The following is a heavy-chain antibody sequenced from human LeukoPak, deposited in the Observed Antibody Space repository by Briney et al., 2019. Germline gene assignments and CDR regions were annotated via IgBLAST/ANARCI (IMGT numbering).Heavy chain of an antibody. D-gene: IGHD3-3*01. CDR1: GYTFTSYA. J-gene: IGHJ3*02. CDR3: ARDIAPSYDFWSGYSHRAFDI. V-gene: IGHV1-69*13. CDR2: IIPIFGTA. Sequence: GASVKVSCKASGYTFTSYAISWVRQAPGQGLEWMGGIIPIFGTANYAQKFQGRVTITADESTSTAYMELSSLRSEDTAVYYCARDIAPSYDFWSGYSHRAFDIWGQGTMVTVSS.